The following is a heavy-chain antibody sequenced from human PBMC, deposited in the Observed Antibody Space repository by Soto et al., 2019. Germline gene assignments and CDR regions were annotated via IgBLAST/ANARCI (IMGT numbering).Heavy chain of an antibody. D-gene: IGHD5-18*01. J-gene: IGHJ4*02. CDR1: GFTVSNTH. CDR2: IYPAGNT. V-gene: IGHV3-53*01. Sequence: EAQLVESGGGLIQPGGSLRLSCTASGFTVSNTHMTWVRQAPGRGPEGVSNIYPAGNTFYADSVKGRFTMSRDISKNMLYLQMNSLRAEDTAVYYCARGLDTAKVGYWGQGTLVTVSS. CDR3: ARGLDTAKVGY.